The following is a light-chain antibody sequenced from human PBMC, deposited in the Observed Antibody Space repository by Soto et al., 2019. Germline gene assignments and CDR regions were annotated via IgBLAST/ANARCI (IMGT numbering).Light chain of an antibody. CDR2: RGS. J-gene: IGKJ2*01. CDR3: QQFNMYPYT. Sequence: DIQMTQSPSTLSASVGDTVTFTCRASQSIGNWVAWYQQTPGKAPKLLSYRGSSLQSGVPSRFSGSGSGTEFTLTLVNLQPDVFEVYFCQQFNMYPYTFGPGTKLEIK. CDR1: QSIGNW. V-gene: IGKV1-5*03.